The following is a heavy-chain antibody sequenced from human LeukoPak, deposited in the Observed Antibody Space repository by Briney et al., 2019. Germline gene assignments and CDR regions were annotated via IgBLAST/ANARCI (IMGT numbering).Heavy chain of an antibody. CDR2: IIPIFGTA. CDR1: GGTFSSYA. CDR3: ARVSSGWSTFDY. D-gene: IGHD6-19*01. V-gene: IGHV1-69*13. Sequence: SVEVSCKASGGTFSSYAISWVRQAPGQGLEWMGGIIPIFGTANYAQKFQGRVTITADESTSTAYMELSSLRSEDTAVYYCARVSSGWSTFDYWGQGTLVTVSS. J-gene: IGHJ4*02.